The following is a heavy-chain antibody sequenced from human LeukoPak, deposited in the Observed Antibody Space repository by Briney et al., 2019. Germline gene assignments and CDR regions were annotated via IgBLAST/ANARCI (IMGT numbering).Heavy chain of an antibody. CDR2: IKSSDVGTT. CDR3: TTNDAFDI. J-gene: IGHJ3*02. Sequence: GGSLRLSCVASGFTFRNAWMNWVRQAPGKGLEWVGRIKSSDVGTTDYAAPVKGRFTISRDDSKNTLYLQMSSLKTEDAALYYCTTNDAFDIWGQGTMVTVSS. V-gene: IGHV3-15*01. CDR1: GFTFRNAW.